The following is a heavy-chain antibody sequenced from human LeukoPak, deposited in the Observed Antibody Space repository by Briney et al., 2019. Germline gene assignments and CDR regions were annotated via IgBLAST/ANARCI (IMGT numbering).Heavy chain of an antibody. Sequence: SETLSLTCTVSGGSISSSSYYWGWIRQPPGKGLEWIGSIYYSGSTYYNPSLKSRVTISVDTSKNQFSLKLSSVTAADTAVYYCARQVIDGSGSYNFDYWGQGTLVTVSS. V-gene: IGHV4-39*07. CDR3: ARQVIDGSGSYNFDY. CDR2: IYYSGST. D-gene: IGHD3-10*01. J-gene: IGHJ4*02. CDR1: GGSISSSSYY.